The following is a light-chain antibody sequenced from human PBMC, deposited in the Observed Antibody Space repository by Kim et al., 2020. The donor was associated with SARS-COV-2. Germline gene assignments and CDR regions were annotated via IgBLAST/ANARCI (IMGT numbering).Light chain of an antibody. J-gene: IGLJ3*02. CDR2: YDS. V-gene: IGLV3-21*04. Sequence: APGKTARITCGGNNIGSKSVPWYQQKPGQAPVLVIYYDSDRPSGIPERFSCSNSGNTATLTISRVEAGDEADYYCQVWDSSSDHWVFGGGTQLTVL. CDR3: QVWDSSSDHWV. CDR1: NIGSKS.